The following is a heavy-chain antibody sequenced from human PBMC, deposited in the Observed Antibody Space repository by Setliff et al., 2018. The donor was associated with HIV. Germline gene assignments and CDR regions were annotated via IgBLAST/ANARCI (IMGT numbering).Heavy chain of an antibody. J-gene: IGHJ4*02. Sequence: PGGSLRLSCAASGFTFSSYAMTWVRQAPGKGVEWVSVIFSGGDSTYYADSVKGRFIISRDTSKNTLYLQMNSLRAEDTAVYFCARYVRPPYYFDYWGQGALVTVSS. CDR2: IFSGGDST. CDR1: GFTFSSYA. CDR3: ARYVRPPYYFDY. D-gene: IGHD3-10*01. V-gene: IGHV3-23*03.